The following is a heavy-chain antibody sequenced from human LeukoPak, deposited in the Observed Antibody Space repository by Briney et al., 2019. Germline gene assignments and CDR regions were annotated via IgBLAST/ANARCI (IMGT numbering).Heavy chain of an antibody. Sequence: GGSLRLSCAASGFTFSSSAITWGRQAPGKGLEWVSTISTSGGSTYYADSVKGRFTISRDNSKNTLYLQMNSLRAEDTAVYYCAKDFSSGWYSFFDYWGQGTLVTVSS. CDR1: GFTFSSSA. J-gene: IGHJ4*02. D-gene: IGHD6-19*01. CDR3: AKDFSSGWYSFFDY. V-gene: IGHV3-23*01. CDR2: ISTSGGST.